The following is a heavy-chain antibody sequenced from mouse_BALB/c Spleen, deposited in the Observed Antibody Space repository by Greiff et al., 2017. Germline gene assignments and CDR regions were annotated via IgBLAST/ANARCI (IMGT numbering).Heavy chain of an antibody. V-gene: IGHV6-6*02. D-gene: IGHD1-2*01. CDR1: GFTFSNYW. CDR2: IRLKSNNYAT. CDR3: TRRGLIHYYGYGVWFDY. Sequence: EVKVEESGGGLVQPGGSMKLSCVASGFTFSNYWMNWVRQSPEKGLEWVAEIRLKSNNYATHYAESVKGRFTISRDDSKSSVYLQMNNLRAEDTGIYYCTRRGLIHYYGYGVWFDYWGQGTTLTVSS. J-gene: IGHJ2*01.